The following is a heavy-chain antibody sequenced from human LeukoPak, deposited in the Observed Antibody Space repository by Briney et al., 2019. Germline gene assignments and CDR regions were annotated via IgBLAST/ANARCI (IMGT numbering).Heavy chain of an antibody. CDR3: AKERYYGSGSYYGPFNWFDP. CDR1: GFTFSSYA. CDR2: ISGSGGST. D-gene: IGHD3-10*01. V-gene: IGHV3-23*01. J-gene: IGHJ5*02. Sequence: GGSLRLSCAASGFTFSSYAMSWVRQAPGKGLEWVSAISGSGGSTYSADSVKGRFTISRDNSKNTLYLQMNSLRAEDTAVYYCAKERYYGSGSYYGPFNWFDPWGQGTLVTVSS.